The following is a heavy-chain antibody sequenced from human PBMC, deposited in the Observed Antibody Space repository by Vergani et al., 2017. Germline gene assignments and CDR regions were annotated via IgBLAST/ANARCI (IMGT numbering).Heavy chain of an antibody. D-gene: IGHD3-16*01. Sequence: MQLQESGPGLVKASETLSLTCTVSGDSIISRSYYWGWIRQPPGKGLEWIGSIYNSGNGDSISSLKSRVTISADTSKNQFSLRLTSVTAADTAVYYCASGKYYSXSTSHFRGRYFDVWGRGTLVTVPS. CDR3: ASGKYYSXSTSHFRGRYFDV. CDR2: IYNSGNG. V-gene: IGHV4-39*01. J-gene: IGHJ2*01. CDR1: GDSIISRSYY.